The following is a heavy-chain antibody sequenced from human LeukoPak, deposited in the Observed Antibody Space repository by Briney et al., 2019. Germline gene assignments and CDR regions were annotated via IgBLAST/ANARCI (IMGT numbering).Heavy chain of an antibody. CDR2: IWYDGSNK. Sequence: PGRSLRLSCAASGFTFRSYGMHWVRQAPGKGLEWVAVIWYDGSNKYYADSVKGRFTISRDNSKNTLYLQMNSLRAEDTAVYYCAKGSDTAPDYWGQGTLVTVSS. D-gene: IGHD5-18*01. J-gene: IGHJ4*02. CDR1: GFTFRSYG. V-gene: IGHV3-33*06. CDR3: AKGSDTAPDY.